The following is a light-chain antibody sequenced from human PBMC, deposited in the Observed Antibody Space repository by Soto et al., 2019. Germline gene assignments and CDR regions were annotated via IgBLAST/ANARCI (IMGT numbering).Light chain of an antibody. Sequence: QLVLTQPPSASATPGQRVTISCSGSSSNIGRNTVNWYQQLPGTAPRLLIYSNNVRPSGVPDRFSGSISGTSASLAISGLQSEDEADYYCAAWDDSLDGRVVFGGGTKVTVL. CDR2: SNN. CDR3: AAWDDSLDGRVV. CDR1: SSNIGRNT. V-gene: IGLV1-44*01. J-gene: IGLJ2*01.